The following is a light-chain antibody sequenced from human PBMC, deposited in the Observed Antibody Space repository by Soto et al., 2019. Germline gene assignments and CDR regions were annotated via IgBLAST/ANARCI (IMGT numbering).Light chain of an antibody. V-gene: IGLV2-8*01. CDR2: EVS. CDR3: SSYAGSNNLV. Sequence: QSVLTQPPSASGSPGQSVTLSCTGTSSDVGGYNYVSWYQQHTGKAPKLMIYEVSKRPSGVPDRFSGSKSGNTASLTVSGLQAEDEADYYCSSYAGSNNLVFGGGTKVTVL. J-gene: IGLJ2*01. CDR1: SSDVGGYNY.